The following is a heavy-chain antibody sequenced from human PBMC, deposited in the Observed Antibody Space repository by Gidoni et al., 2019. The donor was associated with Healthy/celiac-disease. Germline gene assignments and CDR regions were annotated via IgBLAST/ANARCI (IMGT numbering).Heavy chain of an antibody. Sequence: QVQLVQSGAEVKKPGSSVKVSCKASGGTFSSYAISWVRQAPGQGLEWMGGIIPSLGTANDAQKVQGRGTMTADESTSTAYMELSSLRAEDTAVYYCARDVVVPAALARYYYGMDVWGKGTTVTVSS. CDR3: ARDVVVPAALARYYYGMDV. D-gene: IGHD2-2*01. V-gene: IGHV1-69*01. CDR2: IIPSLGTA. CDR1: GGTFSSYA. J-gene: IGHJ6*04.